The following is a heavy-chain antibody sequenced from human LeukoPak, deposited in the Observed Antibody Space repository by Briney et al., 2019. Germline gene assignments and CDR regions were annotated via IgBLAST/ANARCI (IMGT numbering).Heavy chain of an antibody. J-gene: IGHJ6*02. CDR3: ARHNQRIVGATRTGGYYYGMDV. Sequence: PSETLSLTCTVSGGSISSYYWSWIRQPPGKGLEWIGYIYYSGSTNYNPSLKSRVTISVDTSKNQFSPKLSSVTAADTAVYYCARHNQRIVGATRTGGYYYGMDVWGQGTTVTVSS. CDR1: GGSISSYY. D-gene: IGHD1-26*01. V-gene: IGHV4-59*08. CDR2: IYYSGST.